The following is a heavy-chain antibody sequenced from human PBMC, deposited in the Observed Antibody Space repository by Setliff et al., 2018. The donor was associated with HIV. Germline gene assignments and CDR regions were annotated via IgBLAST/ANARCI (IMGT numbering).Heavy chain of an antibody. CDR3: AKGGHYSHFDY. V-gene: IGHV3-20*04. Sequence: GGSLRLSCAASGFTFDDYGMSWVRQAPGKGLEWVSGINWSGGSTAYVDSVKGRFTISRDNAKNSLYLQMNSLRAEDTAVYYCAKGGHYSHFDYWGQGSQVTSPQ. J-gene: IGHJ4*02. D-gene: IGHD2-21*01. CDR2: INWSGGST. CDR1: GFTFDDYG.